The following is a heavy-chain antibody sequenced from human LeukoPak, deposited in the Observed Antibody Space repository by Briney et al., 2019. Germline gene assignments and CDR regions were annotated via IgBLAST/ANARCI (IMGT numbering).Heavy chain of an antibody. Sequence: PSETLSLTCTVSGGSISSHYWSWIRHPPGKGLEWIGYIYYSGSTNYNPSLKSRVTISVDTSKNQFSLKLSSVTAADTAVYYCARSYDFWSGYDAFDIWGQGTMVTVSS. D-gene: IGHD3-3*01. CDR3: ARSYDFWSGYDAFDI. CDR1: GGSISSHY. J-gene: IGHJ3*02. CDR2: IYYSGST. V-gene: IGHV4-59*11.